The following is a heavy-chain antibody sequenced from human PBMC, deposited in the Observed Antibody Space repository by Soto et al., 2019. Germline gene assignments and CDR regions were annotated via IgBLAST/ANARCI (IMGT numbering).Heavy chain of an antibody. CDR3: AREGNLGRWLQPLDF. CDR2: IHYTGNT. D-gene: IGHD5-12*01. J-gene: IGHJ4*02. CDR1: GGSFSPNC. Sequence: SETLSLTCTVSGGSFSPNCWSWVRQPPGKGLEWIGNIHYTGNTKYNPSLKSRVTMSLDTSKNQFSLRLISVTAADTAKYFCAREGNLGRWLQPLDFWGQGTLVPVSA. V-gene: IGHV4-59*01.